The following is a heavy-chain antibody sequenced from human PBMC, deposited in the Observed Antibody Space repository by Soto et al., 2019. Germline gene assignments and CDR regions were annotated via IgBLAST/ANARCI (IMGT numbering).Heavy chain of an antibody. J-gene: IGHJ4*02. CDR1: GFSLANFP. CDR3: AKGPHPNGGWPYYFDS. V-gene: IGHV3-48*02. CDR2: ISPRGDNI. Sequence: VGSLSLSCVCSGFSLANFPMNWVRQTPGKGLEWISYISPRGDNIYYTESVKGRFTISRDNASNSLYLQMNSLRDEDAALYYCAKGPHPNGGWPYYFDSWGQGVPVTVSS. D-gene: IGHD6-19*01.